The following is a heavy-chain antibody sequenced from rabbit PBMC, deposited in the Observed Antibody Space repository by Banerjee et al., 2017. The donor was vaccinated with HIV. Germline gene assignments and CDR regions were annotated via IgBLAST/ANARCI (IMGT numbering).Heavy chain of an antibody. V-gene: IGHV1S40*01. CDR3: ARANGGGGGPYSYFNL. Sequence: QSLEESGGDLVKPGTSLTLTCTASGFSFSSSYWMCWVRQAPGKGLEWIACIYTGDGNTYYASWAKGRFTISKTSSTTVTLQMTSLTGADTATYFCARANGGGGGPYSYFNLWGPGTLVTVS. CDR2: IYTGDGNT. J-gene: IGHJ4*01. D-gene: IGHD3-3*01. CDR1: GFSFSSSYW.